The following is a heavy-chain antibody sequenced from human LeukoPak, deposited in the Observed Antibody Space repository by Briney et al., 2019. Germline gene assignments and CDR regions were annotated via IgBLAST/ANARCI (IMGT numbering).Heavy chain of an antibody. CDR1: GGTFSSYA. V-gene: IGHV1-69*01. Sequence: GASVKVSCKASGGTFSSYAISWVRQAPGQGLEWMGGIIPIFGTANYAQKFQGRVTITADESTSTAYMELSSLRSEDTAVYYCAGSEMATITSWFDPWGQGTLVTVSS. D-gene: IGHD5-24*01. CDR2: IIPIFGTA. CDR3: AGSEMATITSWFDP. J-gene: IGHJ5*02.